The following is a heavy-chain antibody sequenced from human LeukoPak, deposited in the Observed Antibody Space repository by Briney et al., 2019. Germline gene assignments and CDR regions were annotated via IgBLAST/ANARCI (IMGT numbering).Heavy chain of an antibody. CDR3: AREGYCSSTSFAYSMDV. D-gene: IGHD2-2*01. Sequence: PGGSLGLSCAASGFTFDDYGMDWVRQVPGKGLEWVSGINWNGGSTGYVDSVKGRFTISRDNAKNSLYLQMNSLRAEDTAFYYCAREGYCSSTSFAYSMDVWGQGTTVTVSS. J-gene: IGHJ6*02. CDR2: INWNGGST. CDR1: GFTFDDYG. V-gene: IGHV3-20*04.